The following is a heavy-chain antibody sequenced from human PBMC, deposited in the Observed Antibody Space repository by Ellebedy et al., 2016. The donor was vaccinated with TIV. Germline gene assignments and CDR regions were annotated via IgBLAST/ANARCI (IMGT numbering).Heavy chain of an antibody. J-gene: IGHJ4*02. CDR2: ISAYNGDT. CDR3: ARDFRRSYWGIDY. D-gene: IGHD1-26*01. V-gene: IGHV1-18*04. CDR1: GYTFTNYG. Sequence: AASVKVSCKASGYTFTNYGISWVRQAPGQGLEWMGWISAYNGDTHYAQKFQGRVTMTTDTSTTTAYMELRSLRSDDTAVYYCARDFRRSYWGIDYWGQGTLVTVSS.